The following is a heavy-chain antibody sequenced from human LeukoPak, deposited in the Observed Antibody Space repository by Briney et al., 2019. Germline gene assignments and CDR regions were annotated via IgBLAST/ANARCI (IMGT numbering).Heavy chain of an antibody. V-gene: IGHV3-7*03. D-gene: IGHD5-18*01. J-gene: IGHJ4*02. CDR1: GFTIESYW. Sequence: GGSLRLSCAASGFTIESYWMTWVRQAPGKGLEWVANIKQDGSEKYYVDSVKGRFTTSRDNAKNSLHLQMSSLRAEDTAIYYRARESYGVFDCWGQGTLVIVSS. CDR3: ARESYGVFDC. CDR2: IKQDGSEK.